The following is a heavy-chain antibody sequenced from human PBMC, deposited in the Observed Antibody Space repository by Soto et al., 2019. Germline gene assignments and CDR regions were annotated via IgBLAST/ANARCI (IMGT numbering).Heavy chain of an antibody. Sequence: SVKVSCKASGGTFSSYAISWVRQAPGQGLEWMGGIIPIFGTANYAQKLQGRVTITTDESTSTAYMELSSLRSEDMAVYYCARGGRVIAVAGTSVRAFDIWGQGTIVTVCS. D-gene: IGHD6-19*01. CDR1: GGTFSSYA. J-gene: IGHJ3*02. CDR2: IIPIFGTA. V-gene: IGHV1-69*05. CDR3: ARGGRVIAVAGTSVRAFDI.